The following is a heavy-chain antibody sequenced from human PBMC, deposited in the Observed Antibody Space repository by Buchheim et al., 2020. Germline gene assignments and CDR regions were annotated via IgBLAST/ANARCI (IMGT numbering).Heavy chain of an antibody. CDR3: ARSGYDFWSGYHFDY. V-gene: IGHV3-74*03. D-gene: IGHD3-3*01. J-gene: IGHJ4*02. CDR1: GFTFTNSW. CDR2: INSEGSST. Sequence: EVQLVESGGGLVQPGGSLTLSCAASGFTFTNSWMHWVRRAPGNGLVWISHINSEGSSTTYADSVKGRFTISRDTAKNTVYLQMHSLRAEDTAVYYCARSGYDFWSGYHFDYWGQGTL.